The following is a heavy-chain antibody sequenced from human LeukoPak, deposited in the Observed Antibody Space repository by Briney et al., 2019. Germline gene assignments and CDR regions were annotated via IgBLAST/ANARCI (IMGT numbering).Heavy chain of an antibody. V-gene: IGHV4-59*08. J-gene: IGHJ3*02. CDR2: IYYSGST. CDR3: ARHYGVHDAFDI. CDR1: GGSISSYY. D-gene: IGHD4-17*01. Sequence: SETLSLTCTVSGGSISSYYWSRIRQPPGKGLEWIGYIYYSGSTNYNPSLKSRVTISVDTSKNQFSLKLSSVTAADTAVYYCARHYGVHDAFDIWGQGTMVTVSS.